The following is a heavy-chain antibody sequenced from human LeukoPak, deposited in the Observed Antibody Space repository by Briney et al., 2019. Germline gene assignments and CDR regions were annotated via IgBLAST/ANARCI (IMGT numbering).Heavy chain of an antibody. CDR2: ISPYNDNT. Sequence: GASVKVSCKASGYTFSSYGISWVRQAPGQGLEWMGWISPYNDNTNYAQKLQGRVIMTTDTSTSTAYMELRSLRSDDTAVYFCAREFWTTGEYYYGMDVWGQGTTVTVSS. CDR1: GYTFSSYG. V-gene: IGHV1-18*01. CDR3: AREFWTTGEYYYGMDV. D-gene: IGHD3/OR15-3a*01. J-gene: IGHJ6*02.